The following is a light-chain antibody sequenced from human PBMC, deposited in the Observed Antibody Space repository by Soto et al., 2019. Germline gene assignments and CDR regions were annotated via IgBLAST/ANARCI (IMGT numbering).Light chain of an antibody. CDR1: QRVSSTY. CDR3: QHYGTSPRT. J-gene: IGKJ1*01. CDR2: GAS. Sequence: PGERATFSCRASQRVSSTYLAWYRQKPGQAPRLLIYGASSRATGIPDRFSGSGSGTVFTLTISRLEPEDSAVYYCQHYGTSPRTFGQGTKVEIK. V-gene: IGKV3-20*01.